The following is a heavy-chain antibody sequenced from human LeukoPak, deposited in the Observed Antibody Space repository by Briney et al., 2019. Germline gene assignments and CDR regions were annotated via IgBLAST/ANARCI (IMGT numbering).Heavy chain of an antibody. CDR3: ARDPPLYYYDSSGSHTGDY. V-gene: IGHV3-7*01. CDR1: GFTFSSYG. J-gene: IGHJ4*02. CDR2: IKQDGSEK. D-gene: IGHD3-22*01. Sequence: GGSLRLSCAASGFTFSSYGMHWVRQAPGKGLEWVANIKQDGSEKYYVDSVKGRFTISRDNAKNSLYLQMNSLRAEDTAVYYCARDPPLYYYDSSGSHTGDYWGQGTLVTVSS.